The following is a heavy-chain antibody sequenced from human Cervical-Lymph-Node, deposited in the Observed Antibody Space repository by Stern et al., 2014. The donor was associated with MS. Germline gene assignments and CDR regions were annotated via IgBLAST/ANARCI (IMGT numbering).Heavy chain of an antibody. CDR1: GFTFSDSY. D-gene: IGHD3-9*01. CDR3: ARDCKLRYFDWLSPYFDY. Sequence: VQLVESGGGLAKPGGSLRLSCAASGFTFSDSYMSWIRQAPGKGLEWVSSISSRGRTIYYADSVKGRFTISRDNAKNSLYLQMNSLRAEDTAVYYCARDCKLRYFDWLSPYFDYWGQGTLVTVSS. V-gene: IGHV3-11*01. J-gene: IGHJ4*02. CDR2: ISSRGRTI.